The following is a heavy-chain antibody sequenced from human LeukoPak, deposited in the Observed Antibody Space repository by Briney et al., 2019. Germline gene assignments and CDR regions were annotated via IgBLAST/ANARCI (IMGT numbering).Heavy chain of an antibody. CDR1: GGSISSYY. CDR3: ASLTVTENYYGMDV. V-gene: IGHV4-59*01. Sequence: SETLSLTCTVSGGSISSYYWSWIRQPPGKGLEWIGYIYYSGSTNYNPSLKSRVTTSVDTSKNQFSLKLSSVTAADTAVYYCASLTVTENYYGMDVWGQGTTVTVSS. J-gene: IGHJ6*02. D-gene: IGHD4-11*01. CDR2: IYYSGST.